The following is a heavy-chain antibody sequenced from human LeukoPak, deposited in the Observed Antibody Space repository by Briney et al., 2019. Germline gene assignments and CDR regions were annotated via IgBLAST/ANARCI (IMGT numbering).Heavy chain of an antibody. CDR1: RYTFTSYG. CDR3: ARFYGSGSYYYYYYMDV. Sequence: GASVKVSCKASRYTFTSYGISWVRQAPGQGLEWMGWISAYNGNTNYAQKLQGRVTMTTDTSTSTAYMELRSLRSDDTAVYYCARFYGSGSYYYYYYMDVWGKGTTVTVSS. V-gene: IGHV1-18*01. CDR2: ISAYNGNT. D-gene: IGHD3-10*01. J-gene: IGHJ6*03.